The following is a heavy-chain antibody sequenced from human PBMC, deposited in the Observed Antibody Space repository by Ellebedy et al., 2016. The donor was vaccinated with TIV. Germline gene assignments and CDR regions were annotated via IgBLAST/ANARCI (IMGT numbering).Heavy chain of an antibody. D-gene: IGHD1-14*01. Sequence: GESLKISCAASGFTFSHYYMTWVRQAPGKGLEWVANIDQNGGEKSYVDSVKGRFPISRDNAKNSLFLQMNSLRVEETAVYYCARETPNRAFEIWGQGAMVTVSS. CDR2: IDQNGGEK. V-gene: IGHV3-7*01. J-gene: IGHJ3*02. CDR1: GFTFSHYY. CDR3: ARETPNRAFEI.